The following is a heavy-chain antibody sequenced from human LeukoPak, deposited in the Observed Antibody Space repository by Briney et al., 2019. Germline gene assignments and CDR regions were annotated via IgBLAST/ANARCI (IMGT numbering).Heavy chain of an antibody. V-gene: IGHV1-46*01. Sequence: ASVKVSCKASGYIFTSYHIHWVRQAPGQGLEWMGIIDPSGGSTNYAQKFQGRVTMTRDTSTSTVYMELSSLRSEDTAVYYCARVIDSSSWYFDYWGQGTLVTVSS. D-gene: IGHD6-13*01. CDR1: GYIFTSYH. CDR2: IDPSGGST. CDR3: ARVIDSSSWYFDY. J-gene: IGHJ4*02.